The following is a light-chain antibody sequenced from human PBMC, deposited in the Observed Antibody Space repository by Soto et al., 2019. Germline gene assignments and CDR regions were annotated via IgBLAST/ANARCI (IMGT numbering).Light chain of an antibody. CDR1: SSDVGGYNY. Sequence: QPASVSGSPGQSITISCTGTSSDVGGYNYVSWYQQHPGKAPKLMIFEVSNRPSGVSNRFSGSKSGNTASLTISGLQAEDEADYYCSSYTSSSTYVFGAGTKLTVL. V-gene: IGLV2-14*01. CDR2: EVS. CDR3: SSYTSSSTYV. J-gene: IGLJ1*01.